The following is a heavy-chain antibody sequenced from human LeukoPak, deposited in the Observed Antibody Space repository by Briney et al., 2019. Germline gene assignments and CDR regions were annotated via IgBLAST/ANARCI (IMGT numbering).Heavy chain of an antibody. V-gene: IGHV3-73*01. Sequence: PGGSLKLSCAASGFTFSGSAMHWVRQDSGKGLEWVGRIRSKANSYATAYAASVKGRFTISRDDSKNTAYLQMNSLKTEDTAVYYCTRAGDDYVWEDFDYWGQGTLVTVSS. CDR3: TRAGDDYVWEDFDY. D-gene: IGHD3-16*01. J-gene: IGHJ4*02. CDR2: IRSKANSYAT. CDR1: GFTFSGSA.